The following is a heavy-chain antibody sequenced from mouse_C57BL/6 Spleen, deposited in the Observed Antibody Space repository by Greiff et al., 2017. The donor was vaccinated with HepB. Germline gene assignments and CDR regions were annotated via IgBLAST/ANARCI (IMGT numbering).Heavy chain of an antibody. CDR3: AREFKLGRDAMDY. CDR1: GFSLTSYG. D-gene: IGHD4-1*01. CDR2: IWSGGST. V-gene: IGHV2-2*01. J-gene: IGHJ4*01. Sequence: QVQLQQSGPGLVQPSQSLSITCTVSGFSLTSYGVHWVRQSPGKGLEWLGVIWSGGSTDYNAAFISRLSISKDNSKSQVFFKMNSLQADDTAIYYCAREFKLGRDAMDYWGQGTSVTVSS.